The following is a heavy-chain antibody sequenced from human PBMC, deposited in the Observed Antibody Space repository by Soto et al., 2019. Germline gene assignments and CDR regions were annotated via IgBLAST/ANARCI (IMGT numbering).Heavy chain of an antibody. D-gene: IGHD4-17*01. V-gene: IGHV1-69*02. CDR1: GGTFSSYT. J-gene: IGHJ5*02. Sequence: GASVKVSCKASGGTFSSYTISWVRQAPGQGLEWMGRIIPILGIANYAQKFQGRVTITADKSTSTAYMELSSLRSEDTAVYYCARSDGGDYGDYSARAYNWFDPWGQGTLVTVSS. CDR3: ARSDGGDYGDYSARAYNWFDP. CDR2: IIPILGIA.